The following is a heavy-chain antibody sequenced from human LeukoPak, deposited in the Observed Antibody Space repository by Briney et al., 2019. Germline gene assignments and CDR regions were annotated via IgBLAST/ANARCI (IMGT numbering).Heavy chain of an antibody. CDR1: GFTFSDYY. V-gene: IGHV3-11*04. CDR2: ISSSGSTI. CDR3: ARSSRELGGYAPWELMPPFDY. J-gene: IGHJ4*02. Sequence: GGSLRLSYAASGFTFSDYYMSWIRQAPGKGLEWVSYISSSGSTIYYADSVKGRFTISRDNAKNSLYLQMNSLRAEDTAVYYCARSSRELGGYAPWELMPPFDYWGQGTLVTVSS. D-gene: IGHD1-7*01.